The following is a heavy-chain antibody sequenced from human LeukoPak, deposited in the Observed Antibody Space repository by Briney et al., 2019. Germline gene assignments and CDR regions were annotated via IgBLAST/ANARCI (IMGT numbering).Heavy chain of an antibody. CDR3: ARSRDRYWDAFDV. Sequence: SETLSLTCTVSGGSISSYYWSWIRQPPGKGLEWIGYIYYGGSTNYNPSLKSRVTISVDTSKKQFSLKLSSVTAADTAVYYCARSRDRYWDAFDVWGQGTMVTVSS. CDR1: GGSISSYY. CDR2: IYYGGST. J-gene: IGHJ3*01. V-gene: IGHV4-59*01. D-gene: IGHD1-14*01.